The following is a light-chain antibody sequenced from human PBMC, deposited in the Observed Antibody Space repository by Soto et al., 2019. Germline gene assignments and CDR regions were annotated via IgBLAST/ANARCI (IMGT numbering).Light chain of an antibody. J-gene: IGKJ1*01. CDR3: QQYGSSPWT. Sequence: ETVLTQSPGTLSLSPGERATLSCRASQTIRSNYLAWYRQTPGQAPRLLFYCASNRATGIADRFSGSGSGTDFTLIISRLEPEDFALYYCQQYGSSPWTFGQGTKVEIK. CDR2: CAS. CDR1: QTIRSNY. V-gene: IGKV3-20*01.